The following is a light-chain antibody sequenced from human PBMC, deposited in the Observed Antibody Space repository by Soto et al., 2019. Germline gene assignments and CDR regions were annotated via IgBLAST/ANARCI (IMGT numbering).Light chain of an antibody. V-gene: IGKV1-12*01. CDR3: QQYDKYWT. Sequence: EIKITQSPSSVSASVGARVTITCRASQGINNWLAWYQQKPGKAPELLIYAVSYLQSGVPSRLSGSGSGTDFTLTITSLQADDFATYYCQQYDKYWTFGQGTKVDIK. J-gene: IGKJ1*01. CDR2: AVS. CDR1: QGINNW.